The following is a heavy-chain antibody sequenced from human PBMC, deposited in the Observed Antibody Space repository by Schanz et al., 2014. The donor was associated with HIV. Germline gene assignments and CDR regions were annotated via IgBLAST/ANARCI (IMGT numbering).Heavy chain of an antibody. J-gene: IGHJ6*02. CDR1: GFTFSNYG. CDR3: ARDRLHPGNGMDV. CDR2: ISYDGSNK. V-gene: IGHV3-33*05. D-gene: IGHD4-4*01. Sequence: QVQLEESGGGVVQPGRSLRLSCAASGFTFSNYGIHWVRQAPGKGLEWVAVISYDGSNKKYADSVKGRFTISRDNSKNTLYLQMNSLRAEDTAVYYCARDRLHPGNGMDVWGQGTTVTVSS.